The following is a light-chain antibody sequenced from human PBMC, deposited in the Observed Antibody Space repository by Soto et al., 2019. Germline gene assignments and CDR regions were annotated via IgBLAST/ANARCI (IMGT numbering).Light chain of an antibody. CDR2: ASS. CDR3: QQVNTFPVT. J-gene: IGKJ5*01. V-gene: IGKV1-9*01. CDR1: QGISSY. Sequence: DIQLTQSPSFLSASIGDRVTITCRASQGISSYLAWYQQTPGRAPNLLIYASSTLQSGVPSRFSGSGSGTEFTLTISSLQPDDFATYYCQQVNTFPVTFGQGTRLDI.